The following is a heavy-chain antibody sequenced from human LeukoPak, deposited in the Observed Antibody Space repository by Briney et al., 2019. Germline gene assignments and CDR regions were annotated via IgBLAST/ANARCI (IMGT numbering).Heavy chain of an antibody. V-gene: IGHV1-18*01. CDR2: ISAYNGNT. D-gene: IGHD3-22*01. CDR3: ASCNYYDSSGYYYFLDP. Sequence: GASVKVSCKASGYTFTSYGIGWVRQAPGQGLEWMGWISAYNGNTNYAQKLQGRVTMTTDTSTSTAYMELRSLRSDDTAVYYCASCNYYDSSGYYYFLDPWGQGTLVTVSS. J-gene: IGHJ5*02. CDR1: GYTFTSYG.